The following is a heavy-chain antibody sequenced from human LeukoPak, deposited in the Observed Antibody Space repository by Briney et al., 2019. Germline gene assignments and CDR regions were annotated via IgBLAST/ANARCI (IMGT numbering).Heavy chain of an antibody. Sequence: ASVKVSCKASGGTFSSYAISWVRQAPGQGLEWMGGIIPIFGTANYAQKFQGRVTITTDESTSTAYMELSSLRSEDTAVYYCARDDNSGYFYGAGGYWGQGTLVTVSS. V-gene: IGHV1-69*05. CDR1: GGTFSSYA. CDR3: ARDDNSGYFYGAGGY. J-gene: IGHJ4*02. CDR2: IIPIFGTA. D-gene: IGHD3-22*01.